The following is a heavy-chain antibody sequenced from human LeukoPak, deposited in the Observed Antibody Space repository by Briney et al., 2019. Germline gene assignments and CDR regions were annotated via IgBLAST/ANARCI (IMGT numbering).Heavy chain of an antibody. D-gene: IGHD6-13*01. V-gene: IGHV3-48*04. CDR2: ISSSSFKI. CDR3: VRDPSYGSSWYYYMDV. CDR1: EFTFVRYA. J-gene: IGHJ6*03. Sequence: TGGSLRLSCAASEFTFVRYAMNWVRQAPGKGLEWVSYISSSSFKIGYADSVKGRFTISRDNSKNSLYLQMDSLRVEDTAVYYCVRDPSYGSSWYYYMDVWGKGPTVTVSS.